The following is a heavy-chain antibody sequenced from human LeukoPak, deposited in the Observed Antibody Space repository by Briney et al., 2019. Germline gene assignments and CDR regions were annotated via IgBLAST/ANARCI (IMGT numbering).Heavy chain of an antibody. Sequence: PSETLSLTCTVSGGSISSSSYYWSWIRQPPGKGLEWIGYIYYSGSTNYNPSLKSRVTISVDTSKNQFSLKLSSVTAADTAVYYCAREYCSGGSCYLDYWGQGTLVTVSS. V-gene: IGHV4-61*01. CDR3: AREYCSGGSCYLDY. CDR1: GGSISSSSYY. D-gene: IGHD2-15*01. CDR2: IYYSGST. J-gene: IGHJ4*02.